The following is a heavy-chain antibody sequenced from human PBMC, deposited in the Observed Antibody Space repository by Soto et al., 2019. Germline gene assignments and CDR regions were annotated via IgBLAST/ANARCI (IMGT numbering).Heavy chain of an antibody. V-gene: IGHV5-51*01. CDR1: GYSFTSYW. CDR2: IYPGDSDT. CDR3: ATTRKVVAARSYYYYYGMDI. J-gene: IGHJ6*02. D-gene: IGHD2-15*01. Sequence: PGESLKISCXGSGYSFTSYWIGWVRQMPGKGLEWMGIIYPGDSDTGYSPSFQGQVTISADKSISTAYLQWSSLKASDTAMYYCATTRKVVAARSYYYYYGMDIWGQGTTVTVSS.